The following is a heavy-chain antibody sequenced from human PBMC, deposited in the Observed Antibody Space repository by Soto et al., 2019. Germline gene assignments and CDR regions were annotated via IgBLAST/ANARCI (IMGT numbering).Heavy chain of an antibody. V-gene: IGHV4-31*03. J-gene: IGHJ6*02. CDR3: ARDSGRDEDYYYGMDV. Sequence: QVQLQESGPGLVKPSQTLSLTCTVSGGSISSGGYYWSWIRQHPGKGLEWIGYIYYSGSTYYNPSLKSRVTISVDTSKNQFSLKLSSVTAADTAVYYCARDSGRDEDYYYGMDVWGQGTTVTVSS. CDR2: IYYSGST. D-gene: IGHD6-19*01. CDR1: GGSISSGGYY.